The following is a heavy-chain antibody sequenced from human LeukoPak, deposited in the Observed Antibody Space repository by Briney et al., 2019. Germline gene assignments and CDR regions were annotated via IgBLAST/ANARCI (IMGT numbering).Heavy chain of an antibody. D-gene: IGHD2-21*01. Sequence: SETLSLTCTVSGGSINSSSYYWSWIRQPPGKGLEWIGEINHSGSTNYNPSLESRVTISFDTSKNQFSLKLSSVTAADTAMYYCARGRALFDWGQGTLVTVSS. J-gene: IGHJ4*02. V-gene: IGHV4-39*07. CDR1: GGSINSSSYY. CDR2: INHSGST. CDR3: ARGRALFD.